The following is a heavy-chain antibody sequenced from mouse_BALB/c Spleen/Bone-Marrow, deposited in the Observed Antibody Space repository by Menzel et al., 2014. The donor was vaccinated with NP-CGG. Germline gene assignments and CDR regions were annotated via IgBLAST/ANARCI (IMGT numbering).Heavy chain of an antibody. CDR2: IDPANGNT. J-gene: IGHJ1*01. CDR3: ASNRYDWYFDV. D-gene: IGHD2-14*01. CDR1: GFNIKDTY. Sequence: EVQLQQSGAELVKPGASVKLSCTASGFNIKDTYMHWVKQRPEQGLEWIGRIDPANGNTKYDPKFQGKATITADTSSNTAYLQLSNLTSEDTAVYYCASNRYDWYFDVWGAGTTVTVSS. V-gene: IGHV14-3*02.